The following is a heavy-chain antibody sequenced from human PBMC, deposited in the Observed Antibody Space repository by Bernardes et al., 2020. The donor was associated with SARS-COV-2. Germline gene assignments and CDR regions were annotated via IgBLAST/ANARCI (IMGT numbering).Heavy chain of an antibody. J-gene: IGHJ4*02. V-gene: IGHV3-21*01. Sequence: GSLRLSCAASGFTFSSYSMNWVRQAPGKGLEWVSSISSSSSYIYYADSVKGRFTISRDNAKNSLYLQMNSLRAEDTAVYYCARDRTRLRCFDYWGQGTLVTVSS. CDR3: ARDRTRLRCFDY. CDR2: ISSSSSYI. CDR1: GFTFSSYS. D-gene: IGHD4-17*01.